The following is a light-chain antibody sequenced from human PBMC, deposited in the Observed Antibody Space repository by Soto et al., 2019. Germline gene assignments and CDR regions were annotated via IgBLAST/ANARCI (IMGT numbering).Light chain of an antibody. V-gene: IGLV2-23*01. CDR2: EDT. Sequence: QSALTQPASVSGSPGQSITISCTGTSSDVGRYHLVSWYQQHPGKAPKLMIFEDTERPSGVSNRFSGSKSGNRASLTISGLQTEDEADYYCCSYAGGTSVVFGGGTKLTVL. CDR3: CSYAGGTSVV. CDR1: SSDVGRYHL. J-gene: IGLJ2*01.